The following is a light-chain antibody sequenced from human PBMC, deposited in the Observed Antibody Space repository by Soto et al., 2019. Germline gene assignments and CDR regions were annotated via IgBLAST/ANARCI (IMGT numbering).Light chain of an antibody. Sequence: DIQMTQSPSSLSASVGDRVTITCRASQSISSYLNWYQQKPGQAPKLLIYAASSLQSGVPSRFSGSGSGTDFPLTISSPQPEDFATYYCQQSYSTPYTFGQGTKLEIK. V-gene: IGKV1-39*01. CDR2: AAS. J-gene: IGKJ2*01. CDR1: QSISSY. CDR3: QQSYSTPYT.